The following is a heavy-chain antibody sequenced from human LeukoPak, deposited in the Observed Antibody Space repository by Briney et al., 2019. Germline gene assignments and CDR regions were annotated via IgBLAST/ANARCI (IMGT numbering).Heavy chain of an antibody. D-gene: IGHD3-10*01. V-gene: IGHV3-48*01. J-gene: IGHJ4*02. Sequence: GGSLRLSCAASGFTFSSYSMNWVRQAPGKGLEWVSYISSSSSTIYYADSVKGRFTISRDNAKNSLYLQMNSLRAEDTAVYYCARISTMVRGVFDYWGQGTLVTVSS. CDR3: ARISTMVRGVFDY. CDR2: ISSSSSTI. CDR1: GFTFSSYS.